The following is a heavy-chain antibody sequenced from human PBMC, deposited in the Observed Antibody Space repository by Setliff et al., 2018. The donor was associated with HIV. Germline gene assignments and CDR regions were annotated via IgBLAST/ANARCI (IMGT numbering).Heavy chain of an antibody. J-gene: IGHJ4*02. CDR3: TREGRGDPPMATTRIDY. V-gene: IGHV4-39*02. Sequence: SETLSLTCSVSGDSISSGSYFWGWIRQTPGKGLEWIGNIYYTGFAYYNPSLKSRVTISLDTSKNHFFLNLASVTDADTAVYFCTREGRGDPPMATTRIDYWGQGKQVTVSS. CDR1: GDSISSGSYF. CDR2: IYYTGFA. D-gene: IGHD1-1*01.